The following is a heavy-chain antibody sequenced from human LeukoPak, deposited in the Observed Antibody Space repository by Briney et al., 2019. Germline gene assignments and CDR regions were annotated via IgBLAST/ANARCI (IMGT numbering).Heavy chain of an antibody. V-gene: IGHV4-39*01. CDR2: VHNVGST. Sequence: SETLSLTCTVSGVSTTNGIYYWAWIRQPPGKGLEWIGCVHNVGSTYYNLSLRSRVTMSIDTSKNQFSLRLNSVTAADTAVYYCARHAEYNSGWHFYLDHWGQGILVTVSS. J-gene: IGHJ4*02. D-gene: IGHD6-19*01. CDR3: ARHAEYNSGWHFYLDH. CDR1: GVSTTNGIYY.